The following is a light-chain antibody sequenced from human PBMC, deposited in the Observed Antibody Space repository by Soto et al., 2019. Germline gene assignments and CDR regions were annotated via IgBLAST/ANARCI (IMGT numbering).Light chain of an antibody. CDR2: AAA. Sequence: EIVMTQSPDTLSVSPGERATLSCRASQSVSSHLAWYQQKPGQAPRLLIYAAATRATGIPVRFSGSGSGADFTLTITSLQAEDLAIYYCHHYNNRPRTFGQGTTLAIK. V-gene: IGKV3-15*01. J-gene: IGKJ2*01. CDR3: HHYNNRPRT. CDR1: QSVSSH.